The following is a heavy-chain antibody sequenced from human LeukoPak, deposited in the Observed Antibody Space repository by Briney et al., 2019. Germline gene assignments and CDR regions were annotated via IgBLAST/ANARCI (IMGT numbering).Heavy chain of an antibody. D-gene: IGHD3-22*01. Sequence: PGGSLRLSCAVSGITLSNYGMSWVRQAPAKGLEGVSGISGSGGNTHYADSVKGRFTISRDNSKNTLYLQMNSLRAEDTAVYFCAKRGVVIRVILVGFHKEAYYFDSWGQGALVTVSS. CDR2: ISGSGGNT. V-gene: IGHV3-23*01. CDR3: AKRGVVIRVILVGFHKEAYYFDS. J-gene: IGHJ4*02. CDR1: GITLSNYG.